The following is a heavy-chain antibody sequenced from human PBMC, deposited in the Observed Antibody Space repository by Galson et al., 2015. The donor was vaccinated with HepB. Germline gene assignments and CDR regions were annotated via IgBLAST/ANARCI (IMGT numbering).Heavy chain of an antibody. V-gene: IGHV1-8*01. CDR3: ARGSQEVLLWFRELLGKDYYYYMDV. CDR2: MNPNSGNT. J-gene: IGHJ6*03. Sequence: SVKVSCKASGYTFTSYDINWVRQATGQGLEWMGWMNPNSGNTGYAQKFQGRVTMTRNTSISTAYMELSSLRSEDTAVYYCARGSQEVLLWFRELLGKDYYYYMDVWGKGTTVTVSS. CDR1: GYTFTSYD. D-gene: IGHD3-10*01.